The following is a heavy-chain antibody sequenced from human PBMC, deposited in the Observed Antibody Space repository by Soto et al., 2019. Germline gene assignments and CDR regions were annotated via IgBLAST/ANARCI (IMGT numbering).Heavy chain of an antibody. J-gene: IGHJ3*02. V-gene: IGHV1-18*01. D-gene: IGHD3-10*01. CDR3: ARGLLLWFGELLDAFDI. CDR2: ISAYNGNT. Sequence: VKVSCKASGYTFTSYGISWVRQAPGQGLEWMGWISAYNGNTNYAQKLQGRVTLTTDTSTSTAYMELRSLRSDDTAVYYCARGLLLWFGELLDAFDIWGQGTMVTVSS. CDR1: GYTFTSYG.